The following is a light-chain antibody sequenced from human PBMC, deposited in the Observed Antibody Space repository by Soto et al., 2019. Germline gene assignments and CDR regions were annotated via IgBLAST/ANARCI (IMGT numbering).Light chain of an antibody. CDR1: QNINSW. V-gene: IGKV1-5*03. CDR3: QQYNGYGR. Sequence: DIQMTQSPSTLSASVGDRVTITCRASQNINSWLAWYQQKPGKAPKLLIHKASSLQSGVPSRFSGSGSGTEFTLTISSLDPDDFATYYCQQYNGYGRFGQGTKVE. CDR2: KAS. J-gene: IGKJ1*01.